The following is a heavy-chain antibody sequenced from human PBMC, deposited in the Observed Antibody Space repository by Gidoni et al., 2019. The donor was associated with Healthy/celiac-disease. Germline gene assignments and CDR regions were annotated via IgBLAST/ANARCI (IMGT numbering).Heavy chain of an antibody. CDR1: GFTFSDYY. V-gene: IGHV3-11*05. CDR2: ISSSSSYT. J-gene: IGHJ5*02. D-gene: IGHD2-2*01. Sequence: QVQLVESGGGLVTPGGSLRLSCAASGFTFSDYYMSWIRQAPGKGLEWVSYISSSSSYTNYADSVKGRFTISRDNAKNSLYLQMNSLRAEDTAVYYCAREDQVVRFDPWGQGTLVTVSS. CDR3: AREDQVVRFDP.